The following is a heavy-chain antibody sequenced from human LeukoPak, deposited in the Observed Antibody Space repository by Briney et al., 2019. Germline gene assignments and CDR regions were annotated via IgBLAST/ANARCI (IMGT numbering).Heavy chain of an antibody. CDR1: GFTFSSYA. J-gene: IGHJ4*02. CDR2: ISTSGGTT. D-gene: IGHD3-22*01. Sequence: GGSLGLSCSGSGFTFSSYAMSWVRQATGKGLEWVSGISTSGGTTSYADSGKGRLTISRDNPRNTLYMQMSSLRDEDTAVYYCAIMHRYYDGSGYWVQWGQGTLVTVSS. V-gene: IGHV3-23*01. CDR3: AIMHRYYDGSGYWVQ.